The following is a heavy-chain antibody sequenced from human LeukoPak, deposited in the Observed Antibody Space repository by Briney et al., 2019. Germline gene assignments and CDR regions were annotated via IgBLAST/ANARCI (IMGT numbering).Heavy chain of an antibody. CDR1: GGSISSSSYY. V-gene: IGHV4-39*07. D-gene: IGHD3-22*01. CDR3: ARVSGITMIVVVITDAFDI. J-gene: IGHJ3*02. CDR2: IYYSGST. Sequence: SSETLSLTCAVSGGSISSSSYYWGWIRQPPGKGLEWIGSIYYSGSTYYNPSLKSRVTISVDTSKNQFSLKLSSVTAADTAVYYCARVSGITMIVVVITDAFDIWGQGTMVTVSS.